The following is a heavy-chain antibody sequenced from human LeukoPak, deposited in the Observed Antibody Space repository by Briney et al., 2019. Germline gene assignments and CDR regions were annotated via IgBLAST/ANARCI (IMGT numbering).Heavy chain of an antibody. Sequence: GGSLTLSCAASGFTFSSYSMNWVRQAPGKGLEWVSSISSSSSYIYYADSVKGRFTISRDNAKNSLYLQMNSLRAEDTAVYYCATNGARDRLFDIWGQGTMVTVSS. J-gene: IGHJ3*02. CDR2: ISSSSSYI. CDR1: GFTFSSYS. CDR3: ATNGARDRLFDI. D-gene: IGHD3-10*01. V-gene: IGHV3-21*04.